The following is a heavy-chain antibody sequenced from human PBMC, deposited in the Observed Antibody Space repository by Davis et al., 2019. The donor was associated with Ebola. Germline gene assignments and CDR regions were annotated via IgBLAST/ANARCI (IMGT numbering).Heavy chain of an antibody. CDR2: INPNSGGT. J-gene: IGHJ4*02. CDR3: ARDRLEISSGLGY. Sequence: ASVKVSCKASGYTFTSYAMHWVRQAPGQGLEWMGRINPNSGGTNYAQKFQGRVTITRDTSATTAYMELSSLRSEDTAVYYCARDRLEISSGLGYWGQGTLVTVSS. CDR1: GYTFTSYA. V-gene: IGHV1-2*06. D-gene: IGHD3-22*01.